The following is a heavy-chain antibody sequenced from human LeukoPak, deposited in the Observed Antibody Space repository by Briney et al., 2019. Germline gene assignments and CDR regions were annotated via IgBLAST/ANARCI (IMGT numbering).Heavy chain of an antibody. CDR2: ISHDGGNK. CDR3: ANQLDYYDSSGYQHYFEY. V-gene: IGHV3-30*04. D-gene: IGHD3-22*01. CDR1: GFTLSRHP. J-gene: IGHJ4*02. Sequence: PGGSLRLSCAASGFTLSRHPIFWVRQAPGKGLEWVAVISHDGGNKYYTDSVKGRFTISRDNSKNTLYLQMNSLRAEDTAVYYCANQLDYYDSSGYQHYFEYWGQGTLVTVSS.